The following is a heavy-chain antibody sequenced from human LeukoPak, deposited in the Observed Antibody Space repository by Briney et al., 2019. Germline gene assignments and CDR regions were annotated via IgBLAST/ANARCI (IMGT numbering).Heavy chain of an antibody. D-gene: IGHD6-13*01. CDR3: ARYRAAAGYSDY. V-gene: IGHV4-59*01. CDR1: GGSISSYY. CDR2: IYYSGSN. J-gene: IGHJ4*02. Sequence: SETLSLTCTVSGGSISSYYWSWIRLPPGKGLEPMGYIYYSGSNNYNPSLKSRATIPVDTSKNQYFWKLRSVTPGDRAVFYFARYRAAAGYSDYWGQGTLVTVPS.